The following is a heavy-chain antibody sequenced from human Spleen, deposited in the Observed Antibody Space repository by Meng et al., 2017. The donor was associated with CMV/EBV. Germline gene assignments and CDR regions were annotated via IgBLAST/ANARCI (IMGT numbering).Heavy chain of an antibody. Sequence: CTVSGGSIRSGDYSWSWIRQPPGKGLEWIGYIYYSGSTYYNPSLKSRVTISVDTSKNQFSLKLSSVTAADTAVYYCARVPAAIRWFDPWGQGTLVTVSS. J-gene: IGHJ5*02. CDR1: GGSIRSGDYS. D-gene: IGHD2-2*01. CDR3: ARVPAAIRWFDP. V-gene: IGHV4-30-4*08. CDR2: IYYSGST.